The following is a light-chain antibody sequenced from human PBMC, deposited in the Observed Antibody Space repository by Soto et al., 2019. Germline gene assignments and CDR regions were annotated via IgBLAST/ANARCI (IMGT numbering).Light chain of an antibody. CDR2: DTS. CDR3: LLSYRAARPHAV. CDR1: TGPVTSGHY. J-gene: IGLJ7*01. V-gene: IGLV7-46*01. Sequence: QAVVTQESSLTVSPGGTVTLTCGSSTGPVTSGHYPYWFQQRPGQAPRTLIFDTSNKHSWTPARFSGSLLGGKAALTLSGAQPEDEAAYYCLLSYRAARPHAVFGGGTQLTVL.